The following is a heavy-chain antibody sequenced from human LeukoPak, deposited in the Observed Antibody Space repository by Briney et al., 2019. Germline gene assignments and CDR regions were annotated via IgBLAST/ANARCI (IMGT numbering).Heavy chain of an antibody. CDR1: GFTFSSYN. CDR3: ITDLGWDQPI. D-gene: IGHD3-3*01. V-gene: IGHV3-15*01. CDR2: IKSKTDGGTT. J-gene: IGHJ3*02. Sequence: AGGSLRLSCAASGFTFSSYNMNWVRQAPGKGLEWVGRIKSKTDGGTTDYAAPVKGRFTISRDDSKNTLYLQMNSLKTEDTAVYYCITDLGWDQPIWGLGTMVTVSS.